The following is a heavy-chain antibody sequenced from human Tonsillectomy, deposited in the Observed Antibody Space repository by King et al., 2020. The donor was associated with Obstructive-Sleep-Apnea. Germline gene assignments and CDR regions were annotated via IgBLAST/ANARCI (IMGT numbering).Heavy chain of an antibody. CDR3: AGSSISGTTDYFDY. Sequence: VQLQESGPGLVKPLETLSLTCTVSGGSISSFYWSWIRQPPGKGLEWIGYIYYSGSTNYNPSLTSRDTISVDTSRGPFSLKLGSVTAADTAVYYCAGSSISGTTDYFDYWGQGTLVTVSS. CDR2: IYYSGST. CDR1: GGSISSFY. J-gene: IGHJ4*02. D-gene: IGHD1-20*01. V-gene: IGHV4-59*01.